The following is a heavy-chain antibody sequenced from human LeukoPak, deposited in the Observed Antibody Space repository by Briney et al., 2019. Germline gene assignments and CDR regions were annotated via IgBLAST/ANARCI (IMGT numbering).Heavy chain of an antibody. J-gene: IGHJ4*02. D-gene: IGHD5-12*01. Sequence: GGSLRLSCAASGVTVDDYAMHCGPQAPGKSLEGFCLLSGDGSSPYCADSVKGRFTIARDNSKNSLYLQMHSLRTEDTALYYCAKDSGDSGDGPHPLDYWGQGTLVTVSS. CDR3: AKDSGDSGDGPHPLDY. V-gene: IGHV3-43*02. CDR2: LSGDGSSP. CDR1: GVTVDDYA.